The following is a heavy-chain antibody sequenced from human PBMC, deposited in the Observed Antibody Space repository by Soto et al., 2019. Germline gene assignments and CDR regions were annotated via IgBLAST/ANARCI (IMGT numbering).Heavy chain of an antibody. Sequence: GGSLRLSCAASGFTFSSYSMNWVRQAPGKGLEWVSSISSSSSYIYYADSVKGRFTISRDNAKNSLYLQMNSLRAEDTAVYYCARGAVPAAIFDYWGQGTLVTVSS. V-gene: IGHV3-21*01. CDR3: ARGAVPAAIFDY. CDR1: GFTFSSYS. CDR2: ISSSSSYI. D-gene: IGHD2-2*01. J-gene: IGHJ4*02.